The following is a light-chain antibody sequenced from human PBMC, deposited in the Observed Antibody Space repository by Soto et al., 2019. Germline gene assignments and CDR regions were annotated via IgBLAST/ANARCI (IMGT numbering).Light chain of an antibody. CDR1: GSNIGSKT. CDR3: AAWDDSLNGPV. Sequence: QSVLTQPPSASGTPGQRVTISCSGGGSNIGSKTVDWYQQLPGTAPKLLIYRYDQRPSGVPDRFSGSKSGTSASLAISGLQSEDEADYYCAAWDDSLNGPVFGGGTKLTVL. V-gene: IGLV1-44*01. CDR2: RYD. J-gene: IGLJ2*01.